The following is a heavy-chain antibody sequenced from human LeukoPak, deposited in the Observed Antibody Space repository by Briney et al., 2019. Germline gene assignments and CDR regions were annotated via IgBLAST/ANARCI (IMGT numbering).Heavy chain of an antibody. CDR3: ARVLYGSGPSNWFDP. CDR2: IYYSGST. V-gene: IGHV4-59*01. CDR1: GGSFSGYY. D-gene: IGHD3-10*01. J-gene: IGHJ5*02. Sequence: SETLSLTCAVYGGSFSGYYWSWIRQPPGKGLEWIGYIYYSGSTNYNPSLKSRVTISVDTSKNQFSLKLSSVTAADTAVYYCARVLYGSGPSNWFDPWGQGTLVTVSS.